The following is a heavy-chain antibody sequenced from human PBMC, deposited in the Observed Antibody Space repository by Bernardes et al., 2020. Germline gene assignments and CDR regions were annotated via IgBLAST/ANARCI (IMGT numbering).Heavy chain of an antibody. CDR2: INHSGST. CDR3: ARSGLLRFLEWPTGWFDP. Sequence: ETLSLTCAVYGGSFSGYYWSWIRQPPGKGLEWIGEINHSGSTNYNPSLKSRVTISVDTSKNQFSLKLSSVTAADTAVYYCARSGLLRFLEWPTGWFDPWGQGTLVTVSP. CDR1: GGSFSGYY. D-gene: IGHD3-3*01. J-gene: IGHJ5*02. V-gene: IGHV4-34*01.